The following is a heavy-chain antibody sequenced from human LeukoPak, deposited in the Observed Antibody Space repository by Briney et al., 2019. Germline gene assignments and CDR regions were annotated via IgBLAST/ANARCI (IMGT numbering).Heavy chain of an antibody. V-gene: IGHV4-59*08. CDR2: IYYSGST. CDR1: GGSISSYY. CDR3: ARHPYRDGMDV. J-gene: IGHJ6*02. Sequence: SETLSLTCTVSGGSISSYYWSWIRQPPGKGLEWIGYIYYSGSTNYNPSLKSRVTISVDTSKNQFSLKLSSVTAADTAVYYCARHPYRDGMDVCGQGTTVTVSS. D-gene: IGHD1-26*01.